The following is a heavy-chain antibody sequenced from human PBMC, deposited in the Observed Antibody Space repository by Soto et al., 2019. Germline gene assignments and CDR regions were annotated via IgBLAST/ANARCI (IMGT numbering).Heavy chain of an antibody. CDR1: GFTFSSYG. CDR2: ISYDGSNK. Sequence: PGGSLRLSCAASGFTFSSYGMHWVRQAPGKGLEWVAVISYDGSNKYYADSVKGRFTISRDNSKNTPYLQMNSLRAEDTAVYYCAKAPDYGDGIGYWGQGTLVTVSS. D-gene: IGHD4-17*01. CDR3: AKAPDYGDGIGY. V-gene: IGHV3-30*18. J-gene: IGHJ4*02.